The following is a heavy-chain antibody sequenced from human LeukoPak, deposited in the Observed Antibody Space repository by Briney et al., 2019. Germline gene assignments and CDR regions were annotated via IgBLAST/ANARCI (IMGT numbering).Heavy chain of an antibody. CDR2: IIPILGIA. J-gene: IGHJ4*02. V-gene: IGHV1-69*04. CDR3: ATECERGYCSEGDY. CDR1: GGTFGSYA. D-gene: IGHD2-15*01. Sequence: GSSVKVSCKASGGTFGSYAISWVRQAPGQGLEWMGRIIPILGIANYAQKFQGRVTITADKSTSTAYMELSSLRSEDTAVYYCATECERGYCSEGDYWGQGTLVTVSS.